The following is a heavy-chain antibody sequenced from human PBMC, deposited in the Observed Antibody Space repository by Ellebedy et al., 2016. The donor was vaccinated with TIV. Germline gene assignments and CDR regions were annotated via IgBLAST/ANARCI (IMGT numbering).Heavy chain of an antibody. Sequence: GESLKISCAASGFTFSSYGMHWVRQAPGKGLEWVAVIWYDGSNKYYADSVKGRFTISRDNSKNTLYLQMNSLRAEDTAVYYCARDLGYSYGHYGMDVWGQGTTVTVSS. J-gene: IGHJ6*02. CDR2: IWYDGSNK. CDR3: ARDLGYSYGHYGMDV. CDR1: GFTFSSYG. V-gene: IGHV3-33*01. D-gene: IGHD5-18*01.